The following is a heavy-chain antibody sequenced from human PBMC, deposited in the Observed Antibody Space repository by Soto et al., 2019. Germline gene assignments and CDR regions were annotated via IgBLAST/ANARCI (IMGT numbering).Heavy chain of an antibody. D-gene: IGHD1-26*01. V-gene: IGHV1-69*06. Sequence: QVQLVQSGAEVKKPGSSVKVSCKASGGTFSSYAISWVRQAPRQGLEWMGGIIPIFGTANYAQKFQGRVTITADKSTSTAYMELSSLRSEDMAVYYCARGRSSGSYEAFDYWGQATLVTVSS. CDR1: GGTFSSYA. CDR3: ARGRSSGSYEAFDY. J-gene: IGHJ4*02. CDR2: IIPIFGTA.